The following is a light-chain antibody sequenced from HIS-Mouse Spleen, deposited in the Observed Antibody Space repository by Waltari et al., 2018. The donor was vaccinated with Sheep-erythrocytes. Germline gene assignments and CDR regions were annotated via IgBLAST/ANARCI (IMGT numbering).Light chain of an antibody. J-gene: IGLJ1*01. CDR3: CSYAGSYNHV. Sequence: QSALTQPRSVSGSPGQSVTISCTGTSSDVGGYNYVSWYQQHPGKAPKLMIYDVSKRPSAVPDRFSGSTSGNTASLTISGLQAEDDADYYCCSYAGSYNHVFATGTKVTVL. CDR1: SSDVGGYNY. V-gene: IGLV2-11*01. CDR2: DVS.